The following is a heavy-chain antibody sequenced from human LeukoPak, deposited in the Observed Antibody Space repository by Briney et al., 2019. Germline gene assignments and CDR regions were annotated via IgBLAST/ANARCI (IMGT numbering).Heavy chain of an antibody. V-gene: IGHV3-48*04. Sequence: GGSLRLSCAASGFTFSSYAMSWVRQAPGKGLEWVSYISSSGTTIYYADSVKGRFTISRDNAKNSLYLQMNSLRAEDTAVYYCARRRDSGSLQHFDYWGQGTLVTVSS. J-gene: IGHJ4*02. D-gene: IGHD1-26*01. CDR1: GFTFSSYA. CDR2: ISSSGTTI. CDR3: ARRRDSGSLQHFDY.